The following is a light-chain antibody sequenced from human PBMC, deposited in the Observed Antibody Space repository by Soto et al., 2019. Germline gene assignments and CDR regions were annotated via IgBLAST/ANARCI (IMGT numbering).Light chain of an antibody. V-gene: IGLV2-14*01. CDR2: DVS. CDR3: SSYTSSSTLPSYV. CDR1: SSDVGGYNY. Sequence: QSALTQPASVSGSPGQSITISCTGTSSDVGGYNYVSWYQQHPGKAPKLMIYDVSNRPSGVSNRSSGSKSGNTASLTISGLQAEDEADYYCSSYTSSSTLPSYVFGTGTKVTVL. J-gene: IGLJ1*01.